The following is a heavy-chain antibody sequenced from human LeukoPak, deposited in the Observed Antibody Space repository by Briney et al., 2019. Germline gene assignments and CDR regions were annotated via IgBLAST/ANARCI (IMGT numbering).Heavy chain of an antibody. CDR3: ARDSRQGWYVSMDV. J-gene: IGHJ6*02. D-gene: IGHD2-15*01. CDR2: SNSDGSRT. CDR1: GFTFSSYW. Sequence: GGSLRLSCAASGFTFSSYWMHWVRQAPGKGLVWVSHSNSDGSRTNYADSVKGRFTISRDNAKNTLYLQMNSLRAEDTAVYYCARDSRQGWYVSMDVWGQGTTVTVSS. V-gene: IGHV3-74*01.